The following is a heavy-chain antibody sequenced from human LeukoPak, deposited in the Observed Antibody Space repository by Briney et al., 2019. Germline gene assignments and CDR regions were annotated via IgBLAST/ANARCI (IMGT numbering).Heavy chain of an antibody. CDR1: GYTFTGYY. CDR2: INPNSGGT. D-gene: IGHD3-9*01. Sequence: GASVKVSCKASGYTFTGYYMHWVRQAPGQGLEWMGWINPNSGGTNYAQKFQGRVTMTRDTSISTAYMELSSLRSEDTAMYYCARSPGATDFDWLLYGLYYWGQGTLVTVSS. V-gene: IGHV1-2*02. CDR3: ARSPGATDFDWLLYGLYY. J-gene: IGHJ4*02.